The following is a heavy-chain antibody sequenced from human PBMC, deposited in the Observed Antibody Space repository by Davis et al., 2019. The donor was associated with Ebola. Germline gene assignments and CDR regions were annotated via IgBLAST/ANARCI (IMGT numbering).Heavy chain of an antibody. Sequence: GGSLRLSCAASGFTFSSYAMHWVRQAPGKGLEWVAVISYDGSNKYYADSVKGRFTISRDNSKNTLYLQMSSLRAEDTAVYYCARATFGYNSGWYADYWGQGTLVTVSS. V-gene: IGHV3-30-3*01. CDR2: ISYDGSNK. CDR1: GFTFSSYA. D-gene: IGHD6-19*01. CDR3: ARATFGYNSGWYADY. J-gene: IGHJ4*02.